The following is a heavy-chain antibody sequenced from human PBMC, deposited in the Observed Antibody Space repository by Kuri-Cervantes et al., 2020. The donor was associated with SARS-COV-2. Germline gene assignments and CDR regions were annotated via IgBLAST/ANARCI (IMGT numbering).Heavy chain of an antibody. D-gene: IGHD3-3*01. CDR1: GFSRSTSGVG. J-gene: IGHJ5*02. Sequence: SGPTLVKPTQTLTLTCTFSGFSRSTSGVGVGWIRQPPGKALEWLALIYWDDDKRYGPSLKSRLTITKDTSKNQVVLTMTNMDPVDTATYYCARILGGDFWSGYYMRPINNWFDPWGQGTLVTVSS. CDR3: ARILGGDFWSGYYMRPINNWFDP. V-gene: IGHV2-5*05. CDR2: IYWDDDK.